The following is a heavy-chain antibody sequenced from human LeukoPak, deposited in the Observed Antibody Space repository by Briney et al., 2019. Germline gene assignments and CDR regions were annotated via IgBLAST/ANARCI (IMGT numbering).Heavy chain of an antibody. CDR2: IYSGGST. J-gene: IGHJ4*02. CDR3: ARVGASVGAFDY. CDR1: GFTVSSNY. V-gene: IGHV3-53*01. D-gene: IGHD1-26*01. Sequence: GGSLRLSCAASGFTVSSNYMSWVRQAPGKGLERVSVIYSGGSTYYADSVKGRFTISRDNAKNTLYLQMNSLRAEDTAVYYCARVGASVGAFDYWGQGTLVTVSS.